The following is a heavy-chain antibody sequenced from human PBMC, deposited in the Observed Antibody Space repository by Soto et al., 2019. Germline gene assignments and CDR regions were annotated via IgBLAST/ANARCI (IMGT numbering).Heavy chain of an antibody. Sequence: SETLSLTCTVSGGSISSMDYYWNWIRQSPGEGLEWIGYIYYSGSTYYNPSLKSRVTISVDTSKNQFSLKMNSVTAADTAVYYCARGTPQTTINSFDYWAQGTLVPVSS. CDR1: GGSISSMDYY. CDR2: IYYSGST. D-gene: IGHD4-4*01. J-gene: IGHJ4*02. CDR3: ARGTPQTTINSFDY. V-gene: IGHV4-30-4*01.